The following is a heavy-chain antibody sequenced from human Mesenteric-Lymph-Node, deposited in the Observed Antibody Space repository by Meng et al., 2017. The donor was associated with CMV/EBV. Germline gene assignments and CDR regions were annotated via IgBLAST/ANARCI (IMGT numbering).Heavy chain of an antibody. CDR2: INHSGST. J-gene: IGHJ4*02. CDR1: CGSFSGYY. CDR3: ARGSSYDILTGYFDY. Sequence: QVQLHQWGAGLCKPSETLSVTCAVHCGSFSGYYWNWIRQSPEQGLEWIGEINHSGSTTYNPSFTSRIIISVDTSTNQISLNMSSVTAADTAVYYCARGSSYDILTGYFDYWGQGALVTV. D-gene: IGHD3-9*01. V-gene: IGHV4-34*01.